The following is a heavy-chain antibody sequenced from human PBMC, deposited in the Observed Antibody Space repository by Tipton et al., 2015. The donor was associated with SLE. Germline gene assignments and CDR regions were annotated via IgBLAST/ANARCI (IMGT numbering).Heavy chain of an antibody. V-gene: IGHV4-39*07. CDR3: ARDDLVRGAGAFDI. D-gene: IGHD3-10*01. J-gene: IGHJ3*02. Sequence: TLSLTCAVYGGSFSSYYWGWIRQPPGKGLEWIGSIYYSGSTYYNPSLKSRVTISVDTSKNQFSLKLSSVTAADTAVYYCARDDLVRGAGAFDIWGQGTMVTVSS. CDR2: IYYSGST. CDR1: GGSFSSYY.